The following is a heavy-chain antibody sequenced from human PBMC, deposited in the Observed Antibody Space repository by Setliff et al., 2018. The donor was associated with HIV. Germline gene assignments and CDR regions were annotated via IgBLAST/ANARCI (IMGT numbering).Heavy chain of an antibody. CDR3: ATGLIMAPDY. CDR1: GESFSTYF. Sequence: PSETLSLTCAVYGESFSTYFWNWIRQPPGKGLEWIGQINHSGNTSYNPSLKSRVTISMGTSGNQFSLKLRSVTAADTAVYYCATGLIMAPDYWGQGSLVTVSS. J-gene: IGHJ4*02. V-gene: IGHV4-34*01. D-gene: IGHD2-8*01. CDR2: INHSGNT.